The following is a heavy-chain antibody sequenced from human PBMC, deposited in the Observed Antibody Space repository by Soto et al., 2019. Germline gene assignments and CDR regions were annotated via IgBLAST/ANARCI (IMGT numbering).Heavy chain of an antibody. J-gene: IGHJ6*04. D-gene: IGHD3-10*01. V-gene: IGHV4-59*08. CDR1: GGSISSYY. CDR3: ASFTRYYYGSGSYDV. CDR2: IYYSGST. Sequence: SETLSLTCTVSGGSISSYYWSWIRQPPGKGLEWIGYIYYSGSTNYNPSLKSRVTISVDTSKNQFSLKLSSVTAADTAVYYCASFTRYYYGSGSYDVWGKGTTVTVSS.